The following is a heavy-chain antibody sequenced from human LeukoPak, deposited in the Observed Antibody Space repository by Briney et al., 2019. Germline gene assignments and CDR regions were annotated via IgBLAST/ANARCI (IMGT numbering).Heavy chain of an antibody. CDR2: ISGSGGST. D-gene: IGHD2-21*02. CDR1: GFTFSSYA. V-gene: IGHV3-23*01. J-gene: IGHJ4*02. CDR3: AREDCDVGAVCSSLLDH. Sequence: GGSLRLSCAASGFTFSSYAMSWVRQAPGKGLEWVSAISGSGGSTYYADSVKGRFTISRDNSKNTLYLQMNNLRAEDTAVYYCAREDCDVGAVCSSLLDHWGRGTLVTVSS.